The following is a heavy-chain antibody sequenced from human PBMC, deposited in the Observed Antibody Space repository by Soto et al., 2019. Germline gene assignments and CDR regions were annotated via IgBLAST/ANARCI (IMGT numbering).Heavy chain of an antibody. CDR2: ISSSGSTI. CDR1: GFTFSDYY. Sequence: GGSLRLSCAASGFTFSDYYMSWIRQAPGKGLEWVSYISSSGSTIYYADSVKGRFTISRDNAKNSLYLQMNSLRAEDTAVYYCARWEYYYGSGSYEFDYWGQGTLVTVSS. V-gene: IGHV3-11*01. J-gene: IGHJ4*02. D-gene: IGHD3-10*01. CDR3: ARWEYYYGSGSYEFDY.